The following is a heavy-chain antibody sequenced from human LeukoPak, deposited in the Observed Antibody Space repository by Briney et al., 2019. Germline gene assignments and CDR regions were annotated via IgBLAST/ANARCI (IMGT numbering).Heavy chain of an antibody. Sequence: SSETLSLTCTVSGGFISSGGYSWSWIRQPPGKGLEWIGYIYHSGSTSYNPSLKSRVTISEDRSKNQFSLKLSSVTAADTAVYYCARAIYNDYIDFWGQGTLVTVSS. CDR3: ARAIYNDYIDF. CDR2: IYHSGST. D-gene: IGHD1-1*01. CDR1: GGFISSGGYS. V-gene: IGHV4-30-2*01. J-gene: IGHJ4*02.